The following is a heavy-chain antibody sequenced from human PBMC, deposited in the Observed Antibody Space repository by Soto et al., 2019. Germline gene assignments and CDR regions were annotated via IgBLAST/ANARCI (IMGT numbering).Heavy chain of an antibody. J-gene: IGHJ5*02. V-gene: IGHV3-30*19. Sequence: QVPVVESGGGVVQPGRSLRLSCAASGFAFSSYGMHWVRLPPGKGLEWVALISYTGGTKYYAESVKCRFAISRDNSKNPVFLEVNVLRPGYSALYYCARDDACSASSCRNNGFGPWCRGTLVTVSS. CDR1: GFAFSSYG. D-gene: IGHD2-15*01. CDR3: ARDDACSASSCRNNGFGP. CDR2: ISYTGGTK.